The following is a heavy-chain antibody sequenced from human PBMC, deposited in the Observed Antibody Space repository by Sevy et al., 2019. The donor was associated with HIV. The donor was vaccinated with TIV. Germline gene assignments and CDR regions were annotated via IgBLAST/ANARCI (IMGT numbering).Heavy chain of an antibody. Sequence: GGSLRLSCAASGFTFSSYSMNWVRQAPGKGLEWVSSISSSSYIYYADSVKGRFTISRDNAKNSLYLQMNSLRAEDTAVYYCAINNWNDGYFDYWGQGTLVTVSS. CDR3: AINNWNDGYFDY. CDR1: GFTFSSYS. V-gene: IGHV3-21*01. J-gene: IGHJ4*02. CDR2: ISSSSYI. D-gene: IGHD1-1*01.